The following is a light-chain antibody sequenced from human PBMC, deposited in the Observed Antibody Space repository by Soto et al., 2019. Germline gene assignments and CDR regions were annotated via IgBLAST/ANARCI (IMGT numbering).Light chain of an antibody. J-gene: IGKJ1*01. CDR1: QSISSSY. CDR2: GAS. V-gene: IGKV3-20*01. Sequence: IVLTHSPGTLSLSPWKRATLSCRASQSISSSYLAWYQQRPGQAPRLLIYGASSRATGIPDRFSGSGSGTDFTLTISRLEPEDFAVYYCQQYGSSLTWKFGQGTKVDIK. CDR3: QQYGSSLTWK.